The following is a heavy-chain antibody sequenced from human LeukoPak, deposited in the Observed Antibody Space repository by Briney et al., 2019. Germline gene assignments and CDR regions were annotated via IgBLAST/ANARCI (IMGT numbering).Heavy chain of an antibody. Sequence: GGSLRLSCAASGFTFSRYWIHWVRQAPGKGLEWVSGISWNSGSIGYADSVKGRFTISRDNAKNSLYLQMNSLRAEDLALYYCAKETRAGGSTWYYFDYWGQGTLVTVSS. CDR1: GFTFSRYW. V-gene: IGHV3-9*03. CDR2: ISWNSGSI. CDR3: AKETRAGGSTWYYFDY. D-gene: IGHD6-13*01. J-gene: IGHJ4*02.